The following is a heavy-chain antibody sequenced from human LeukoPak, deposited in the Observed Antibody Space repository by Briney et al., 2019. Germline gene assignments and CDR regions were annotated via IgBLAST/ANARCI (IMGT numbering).Heavy chain of an antibody. V-gene: IGHV4-39*01. CDR2: IYYSGNT. J-gene: IGHJ4*02. D-gene: IGHD6-13*01. CDR1: GSFISSSSYY. CDR3: ARRWSTSWTTFDY. Sequence: PSGPLSLTCTVSGSFISSSSYYWAWIRQPPGKGLEWIVTIYYSGNTYYNPSFKSRGTISVDTSKNQFYLKLNSVTDADTALYYCARRWSTSWTTFDYWGQGTLVTVSS.